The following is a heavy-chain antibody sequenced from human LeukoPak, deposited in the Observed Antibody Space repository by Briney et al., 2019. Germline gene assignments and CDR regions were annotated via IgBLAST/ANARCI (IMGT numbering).Heavy chain of an antibody. D-gene: IGHD6-13*01. CDR1: GFTFSSYE. J-gene: IGHJ4*02. CDR2: IGSRGSTI. CDR3: VKDLYKGDTASWYFFHY. V-gene: IGHV3-48*03. Sequence: GGSLRLSCAASGFTFSSYEMNWVRQAPGKGLEWVSYIGSRGSTIYYADSVKGRFTISRDTSKNTLYLQLSSLRAEDTAMYHCVKDLYKGDTASWYFFHYWGQGTLVTVSS.